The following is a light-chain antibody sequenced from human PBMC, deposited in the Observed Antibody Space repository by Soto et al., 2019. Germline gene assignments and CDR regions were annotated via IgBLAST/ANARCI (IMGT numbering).Light chain of an antibody. V-gene: IGLV2-11*01. Sequence: QSALTQPPSASGSPGQSVAISCTGTSSDVGGYNYVSWYQQHPGKAPKLMIYDVSKRPSGVPDRFSGSKSGNTASLTISGLQAEDEADYYCCSYAGSYTFDVVFGGGTQLTVL. CDR2: DVS. J-gene: IGLJ2*01. CDR3: CSYAGSYTFDVV. CDR1: SSDVGGYNY.